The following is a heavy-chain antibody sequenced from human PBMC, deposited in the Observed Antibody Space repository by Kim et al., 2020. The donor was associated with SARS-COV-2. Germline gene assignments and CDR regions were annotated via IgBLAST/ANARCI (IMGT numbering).Heavy chain of an antibody. CDR2: VNNNNNP. CDR3: AKDHPSSGWPTFDS. CDR1: GFTFSRRA. J-gene: IGHJ4*02. V-gene: IGHV3-23*05. D-gene: IGHD6-19*01. Sequence: GGSLRLSCAASGFTFSRRAMSWVRQVPGNGLEWIASVNNNNNPYYADSVKGRFTVSRDITKDTLYLQMNSLRADDTALYYCAKDHPSSGWPTFDSWGQGTLVAVSS.